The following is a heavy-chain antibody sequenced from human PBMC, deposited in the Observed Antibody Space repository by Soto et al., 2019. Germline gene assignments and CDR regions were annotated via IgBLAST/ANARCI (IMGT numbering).Heavy chain of an antibody. CDR3: ARKHSLDYIRWGLDP. CDR2: INPKSDDT. V-gene: IGHV1-2*02. J-gene: IGHJ5*02. CDR1: GYPFSDNQ. Sequence: GASVKVSCKASGYPFSDNQIHWLRRAPGQGLGWMGRINPKSDDTNYAQKFQGRVTMTRDTSIDTAYLELTGLTSDDTATYYCARKHSLDYIRWGLDPWGQGTLVTVSS. D-gene: IGHD4-4*01.